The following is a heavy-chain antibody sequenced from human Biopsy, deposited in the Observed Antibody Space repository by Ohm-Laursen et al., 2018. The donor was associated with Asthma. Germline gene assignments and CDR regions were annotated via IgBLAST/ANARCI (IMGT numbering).Heavy chain of an antibody. J-gene: IGHJ6*02. V-gene: IGHV4-34*01. CDR1: GGSFSGYY. CDR2: INHSGST. Sequence: SDTLSLTCAVYGGSFSGYYWSWIRQPPGKGLEWIGEINHSGSTNYNPSLKSRVTISVDTSKNQFSLKLSSVTAADTAVYYCARGPELDVWGQGTTVTVSS. CDR3: ARGPELDV.